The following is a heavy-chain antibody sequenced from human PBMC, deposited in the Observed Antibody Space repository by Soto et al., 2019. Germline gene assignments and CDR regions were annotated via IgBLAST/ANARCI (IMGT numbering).Heavy chain of an antibody. CDR3: AKDRRAGGNSAFYFDF. J-gene: IGHJ4*02. V-gene: IGHV3-23*01. CDR1: GFKFSNYA. Sequence: GSLRLSCAASGFKFSNYAMSWVRQAPGKGLEWVSLISATGGGTYYADSVKGRFTISRDSSHNTLYLQVHSLTAEGTAVYYCAKDRRAGGNSAFYFDFWGQGAQVTVSS. D-gene: IGHD3-16*01. CDR2: ISATGGGT.